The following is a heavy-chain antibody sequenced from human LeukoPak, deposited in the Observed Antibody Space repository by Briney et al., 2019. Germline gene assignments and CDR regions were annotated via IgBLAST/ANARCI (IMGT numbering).Heavy chain of an antibody. V-gene: IGHV1-18*01. Sequence: ASVKVSCKASGYTFTNYGVSWVRQAPGQGLEWMGWITVDNGNTHYAQNFQGRVTMTTDTSTSTVYMELRSLRSDDTAVYYCARGAGYDYVWKRYRYYAFWGQATLVTVSS. CDR1: GYTFTNYG. CDR2: ITVDNGNT. CDR3: ARGAGYDYVWKRYRYYAF. D-gene: IGHD3-16*02. J-gene: IGHJ4*02.